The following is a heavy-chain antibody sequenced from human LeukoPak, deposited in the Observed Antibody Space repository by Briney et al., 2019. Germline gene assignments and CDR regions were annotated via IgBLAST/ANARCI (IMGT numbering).Heavy chain of an antibody. CDR1: GGSISSYY. V-gene: IGHV4-59*08. J-gene: IGHJ4*02. CDR3: ARSFRGYSGYDHQANDY. Sequence: SETLSLTCTVSGGSISSYYWSWIRQPPGKGLEWIGYIYYSGSTNYKSSLKSRVTISVDTSKNQFSLKLSSVTAADTAVYYCARSFRGYSGYDHQANDYWGQGTLVTVSS. D-gene: IGHD5-12*01. CDR2: IYYSGST.